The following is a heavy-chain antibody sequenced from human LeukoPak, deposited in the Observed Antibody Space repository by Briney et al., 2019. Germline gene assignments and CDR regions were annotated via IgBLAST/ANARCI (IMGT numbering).Heavy chain of an antibody. D-gene: IGHD6-19*01. J-gene: IGHJ3*02. CDR2: IYYSGST. Sequence: SETLSLTCTVSGGSISSYYWSWIRQPPGKGLEWIGYIYYSGSTNYNPSLKSRVTISVDTSKNQFSLKLSSVTAADTAVYYCAKGSIAVADGSDAFDIWGQGTMVTVSS. CDR3: AKGSIAVADGSDAFDI. V-gene: IGHV4-59*01. CDR1: GGSISSYY.